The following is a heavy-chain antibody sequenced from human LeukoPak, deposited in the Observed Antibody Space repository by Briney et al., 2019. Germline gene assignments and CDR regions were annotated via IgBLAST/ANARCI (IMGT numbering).Heavy chain of an antibody. V-gene: IGHV4-38-2*02. CDR1: GYSFSSGYY. CDR3: ARHHYYYYYMDV. Sequence: SETLSLTCTVSGYSFSSGYYWGWSRPPPGKGLEWSGSIYHSGSTYYNPSLKSRVTISVDTTKNQFSLKLSSVTAADTAVYYCARHHYYYYYMDVWGKGTTVTISS. J-gene: IGHJ6*03. CDR2: IYHSGST.